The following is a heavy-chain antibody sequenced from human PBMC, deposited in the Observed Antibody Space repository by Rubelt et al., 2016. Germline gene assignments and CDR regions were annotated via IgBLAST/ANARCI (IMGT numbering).Heavy chain of an antibody. Sequence: EVHLVESGGGLVKPGGSLRLSCAASGFTFSTYSMTWVRQAPGKGLEWVSSISSRSTYIFYADSLKCRFTISSDNAKDSLYLQMNSRRAEDTAFYYCARGRDAVFPDSRILDYWGQGALVTVSS. D-gene: IGHD5-24*01. CDR3: ARGRDAVFPDSRILDY. J-gene: IGHJ4*02. CDR1: GFTFSTYS. V-gene: IGHV3-21*04. CDR2: ISSRSTYI.